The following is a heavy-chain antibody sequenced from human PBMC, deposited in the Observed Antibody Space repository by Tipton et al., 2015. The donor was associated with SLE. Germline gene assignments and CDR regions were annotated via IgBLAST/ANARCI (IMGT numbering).Heavy chain of an antibody. D-gene: IGHD1-1*01. V-gene: IGHV4-4*07. CDR1: GGSISSYY. CDR3: ARHRSSVNGGFAFDI. Sequence: TLSLTCTVSGGSISSYYWSWIRQPAGKGLEWIGRIYTSGSTNYNPSLKSRVTMSVDTSKNQFSLKLSSVTAADTAVYYCARHRSSVNGGFAFDIWGQGTMVTVSS. CDR2: IYTSGST. J-gene: IGHJ3*02.